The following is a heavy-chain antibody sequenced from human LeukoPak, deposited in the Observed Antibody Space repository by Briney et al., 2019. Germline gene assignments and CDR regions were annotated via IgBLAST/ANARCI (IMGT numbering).Heavy chain of an antibody. CDR1: GFTSTKYA. CDR2: LIGSSGST. CDR3: AKGAYDYIEIAYFDS. J-gene: IGHJ4*02. V-gene: IGHV3-23*01. D-gene: IGHD5-12*01. Sequence: GGSLRLSCAASGFTSTKYAMNWVRQAPGKGLEWVSVLIGSSGSTDYADSVKGRLPMYRAISKTTLFLQMNILTAEDTAIYYCAKGAYDYIEIAYFDSWGQGTLVTVSS.